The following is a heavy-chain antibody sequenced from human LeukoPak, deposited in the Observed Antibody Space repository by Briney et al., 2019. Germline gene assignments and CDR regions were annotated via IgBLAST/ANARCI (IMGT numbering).Heavy chain of an antibody. Sequence: PGRSLRLSCAASRFTFSSYGMHWVRQAPGKGLEWVAVISYDGSNKHYADSVKGRFTISRDNSKNTPYLQMNSLRAEDTAVYYCAKDQLPTSGWYTNFDYWGQGTLVTVSS. J-gene: IGHJ4*02. CDR1: RFTFSSYG. CDR2: ISYDGSNK. D-gene: IGHD6-19*01. V-gene: IGHV3-30*18. CDR3: AKDQLPTSGWYTNFDY.